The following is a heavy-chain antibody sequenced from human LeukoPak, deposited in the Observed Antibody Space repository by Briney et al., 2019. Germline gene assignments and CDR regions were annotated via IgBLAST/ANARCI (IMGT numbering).Heavy chain of an antibody. D-gene: IGHD5-18*01. CDR1: GSTFSNYA. J-gene: IGHJ4*02. V-gene: IGHV3-23*01. CDR3: AKNRATGMAFYDY. Sequence: GGSLRLSCAASGSTFSNYATTWLRQAPGKGLEWISAISGDGVYTYYADSVKGRFTSSRDNSKSTLYLQMSNLRAEDTALYYCAKNRATGMAFYDYWGQGTQVTVSS. CDR2: ISGDGVYT.